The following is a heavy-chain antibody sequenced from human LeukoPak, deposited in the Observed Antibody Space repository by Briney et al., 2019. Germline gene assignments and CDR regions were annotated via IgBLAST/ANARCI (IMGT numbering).Heavy chain of an antibody. CDR2: ISSDSSSFK. CDR1: GFTFSSYH. Sequence: GGSLRLSCAASGFTFSSYHSHWVRQAPGKGLEWVSSISSDSSSFKYYAHSVQGRFTISRDNARNSMYLQMNSLRAEDTAVYYCARGTNWSPLDFDYWGQGSLVTVSS. CDR3: ARGTNWSPLDFDY. D-gene: IGHD1-20*01. J-gene: IGHJ4*02. V-gene: IGHV3-21*04.